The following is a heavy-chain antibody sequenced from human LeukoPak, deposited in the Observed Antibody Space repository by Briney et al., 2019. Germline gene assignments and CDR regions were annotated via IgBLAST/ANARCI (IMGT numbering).Heavy chain of an antibody. CDR2: INPDGTTT. D-gene: IGHD1-26*01. Sequence: GGSLRLSCAASGFTFSNYWVHWVRQAPGMGLVWVSRINPDGTTTSYADSVKGRSTIFRDNAKNTLYLQMNSLRAEDTAVYYCVRDLGGRSGHWGQGTLVTVSS. CDR1: GFTFSNYW. V-gene: IGHV3-74*01. CDR3: VRDLGGRSGH. J-gene: IGHJ4*02.